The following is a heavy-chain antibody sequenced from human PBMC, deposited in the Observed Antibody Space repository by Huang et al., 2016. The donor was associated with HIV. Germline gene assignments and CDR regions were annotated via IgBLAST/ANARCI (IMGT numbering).Heavy chain of an antibody. Sequence: EVQLVESGGGLVKPGGSLRLSCEVSGFSFSSAWMNWVRQAQGKGLEWVGRIKSKTERGTTDYAAPVKGRFTISRDDSKNTLYLQMNSLKTEDTGVYYCTTGTRDYLNAFDIWGQGTKVTVSS. V-gene: IGHV3-15*07. CDR3: TTGTRDYLNAFDI. J-gene: IGHJ3*02. D-gene: IGHD1-7*01. CDR1: GFSFSSAW. CDR2: IKSKTERGTT.